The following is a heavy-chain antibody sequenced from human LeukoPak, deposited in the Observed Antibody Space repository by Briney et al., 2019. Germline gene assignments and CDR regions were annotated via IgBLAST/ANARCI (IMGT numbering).Heavy chain of an antibody. CDR3: ARDNYDTGGYYFD. CDR1: GFTFSNFA. Sequence: GGSLRLSCAASGFTFSNFAMSWVRQAPGKGLEWVSALSGSGATTYYADSVKGRFSISRDNAKNSLYLQMNSLRAEDTAVYYCARDNYDTGGYYFDWGQGTLVTVSS. CDR2: LSGSGATT. V-gene: IGHV3-23*01. J-gene: IGHJ4*02. D-gene: IGHD3-22*01.